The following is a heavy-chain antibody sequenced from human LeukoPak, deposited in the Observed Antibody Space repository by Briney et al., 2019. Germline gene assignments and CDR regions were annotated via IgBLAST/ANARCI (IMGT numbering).Heavy chain of an antibody. CDR3: ARTRRLGYCSGGSCYSGGFAG. CDR1: VGSINSGNW. Sequence: SETLSLTCGVSVGSINSGNWWTWVRQSPGKGLEWIGEIHHNGTRNYNPSLKSRVTISVDTSKNQFSLKLSSVTAADTAVYYCARTRRLGYCSGGSCYSGGFAGWGQGTLVTVSS. D-gene: IGHD2-15*01. CDR2: IHHNGTR. J-gene: IGHJ4*02. V-gene: IGHV4/OR15-8*01.